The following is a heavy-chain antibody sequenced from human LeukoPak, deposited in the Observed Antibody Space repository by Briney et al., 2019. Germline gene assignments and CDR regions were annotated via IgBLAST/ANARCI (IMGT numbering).Heavy chain of an antibody. CDR1: GFTFSSYA. CDR3: ARHGDGWDAFDT. CDR2: ISGSGGST. V-gene: IGHV3-23*01. D-gene: IGHD7-27*01. J-gene: IGHJ3*02. Sequence: GGSLRLSCAASGFTFSSYAMSWVRQAPGKGLEWVSAISGSGGSTYYADSVKGRFTISRDNSKNTLYLQMNSLRAEDTAVYYCARHGDGWDAFDTWGQGTMVTVSS.